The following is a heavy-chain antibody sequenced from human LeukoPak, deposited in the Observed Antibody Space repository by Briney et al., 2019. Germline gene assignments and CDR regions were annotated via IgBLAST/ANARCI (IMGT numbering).Heavy chain of an antibody. J-gene: IGHJ4*02. D-gene: IGHD2-15*01. CDR2: IHYSGDI. Sequence: SETLSLTCTVSGASISTSYWYWIRQPPGKGLEWIGYIHYSGDINYNPSLKSRVTISAYTSKNQLSLKLSSVTTADTAVYYCARVGCSRGSCYPDYWRQGTLVTVSS. CDR1: GASISTSY. V-gene: IGHV4-59*01. CDR3: ARVGCSRGSCYPDY.